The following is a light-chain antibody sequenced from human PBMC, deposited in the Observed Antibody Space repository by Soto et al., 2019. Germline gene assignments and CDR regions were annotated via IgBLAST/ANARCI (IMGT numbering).Light chain of an antibody. CDR3: AAWDDSLNCPV. Sequence: QSVLTQPPSASGTPGQRVTISCSGGRSNIGSNTVNWYQQLPGTAPKLLIYSHNQRPSGVPDRFSGSKSGTSASLAISGLQSEDEADYYCAAWDDSLNCPVFGGGTKLTVL. J-gene: IGLJ3*02. CDR1: RSNIGSNT. V-gene: IGLV1-44*01. CDR2: SHN.